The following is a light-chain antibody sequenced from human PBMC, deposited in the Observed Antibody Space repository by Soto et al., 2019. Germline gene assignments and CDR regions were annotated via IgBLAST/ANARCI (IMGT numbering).Light chain of an antibody. Sequence: EIVMTQSPATLSVSPGERATLSCRAGQSISNNLAWSQQKPGQAPRLLIYGASTRAAGIPARFTGSGSGTEFTLTISSLQSEDFAVYYCQQYSNWPRTFGQGTKVEIK. CDR1: QSISNN. V-gene: IGKV3-15*01. CDR3: QQYSNWPRT. J-gene: IGKJ1*01. CDR2: GAS.